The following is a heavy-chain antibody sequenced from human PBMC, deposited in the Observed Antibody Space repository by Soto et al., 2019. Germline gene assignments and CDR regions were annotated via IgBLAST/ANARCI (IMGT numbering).Heavy chain of an antibody. CDR3: ASWTTVTTERFDAFDI. CDR1: GGSISSGGYY. J-gene: IGHJ3*02. D-gene: IGHD4-17*01. Sequence: PSETLSLTCTVSGGSISSGGYYWSWIRQHPGKGLEWIGYIYYSGSTYYNPSLKSRVTISVDTSKNQFSLKLSSVTAADTAVYYCASWTTVTTERFDAFDILGQGTTVTVS. CDR2: IYYSGST. V-gene: IGHV4-31*03.